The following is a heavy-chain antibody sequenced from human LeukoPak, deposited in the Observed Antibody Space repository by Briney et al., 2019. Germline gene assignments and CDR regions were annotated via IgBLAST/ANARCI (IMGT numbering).Heavy chain of an antibody. V-gene: IGHV3-23*01. CDR3: ARDWDTEAGTIDY. D-gene: IGHD5-18*01. CDR2: ISNGGGKT. Sequence: QTGGSLRLSCAASGFTFTNFAMSWVRQAPGKGLEWVTSISNGGGKTYSADSVKGRFTISRDNSKNTLYLQMNLLRADDTAVYYCARDWDTEAGTIDYWGQGTLVTVSS. J-gene: IGHJ4*02. CDR1: GFTFTNFA.